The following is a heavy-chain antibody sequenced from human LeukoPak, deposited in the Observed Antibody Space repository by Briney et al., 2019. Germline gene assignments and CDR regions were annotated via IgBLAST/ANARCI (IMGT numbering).Heavy chain of an antibody. D-gene: IGHD2-15*01. J-gene: IGHJ4*02. CDR3: ARDRTRDCSGGSCYRHYFDY. CDR1: GFLFSNYR. Sequence: GGSLRLSCAASGFLFSNYRMNWVRQAPGKGLEWVSSIGSTGTYIYYADSVKGRFTISRDNSKNTLYLLMNSLRAEDSAVYYCARDRTRDCSGGSCYRHYFDYWGQGTLVSVSS. V-gene: IGHV3-21*01. CDR2: IGSTGTYI.